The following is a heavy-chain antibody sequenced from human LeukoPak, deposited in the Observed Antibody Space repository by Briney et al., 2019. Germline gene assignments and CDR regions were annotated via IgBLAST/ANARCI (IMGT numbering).Heavy chain of an antibody. V-gene: IGHV4-59*12. CDR1: GGSISSYY. J-gene: IGHJ4*02. D-gene: IGHD1-1*01. CDR3: ARGRYEVRNWNPSKPFDY. CDR2: IYYSGST. Sequence: PSETLSLTCTVSGGSISSYYWSWIRQPPGKGLEWIGSIYYSGSTYYNPSLKSRVTISVDTSKNQFSLKLSSVTAADTAVYYCARGRYEVRNWNPSKPFDYWGQGTLVTVSS.